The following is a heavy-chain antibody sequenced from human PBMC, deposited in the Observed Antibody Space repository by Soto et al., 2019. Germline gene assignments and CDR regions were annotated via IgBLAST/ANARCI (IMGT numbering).Heavy chain of an antibody. CDR3: ARDAVYGGNRAFDY. V-gene: IGHV4-31*03. J-gene: IGHJ4*02. D-gene: IGHD4-17*01. Sequence: PSETLSLTCTVSGGSISSGGYYWSWIRQHPGKGLEWVGYIYYSGSTYYNPSLKSRVTISVDTSKNQFSLKLSSVTAADTAVYYCARDAVYGGNRAFDYWGQGTLVTVSS. CDR1: GGSISSGGYY. CDR2: IYYSGST.